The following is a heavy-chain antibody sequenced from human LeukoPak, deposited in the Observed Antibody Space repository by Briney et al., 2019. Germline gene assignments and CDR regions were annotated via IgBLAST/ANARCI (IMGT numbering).Heavy chain of an antibody. CDR1: GYSISSSNW. D-gene: IGHD6-13*01. CDR2: IYYSGST. CDR3: ARTRYSSSWYWFDP. Sequence: SETLSLTCAVSGYSISSSNWWGWIRQPPGKGLEWIGYIYYSGSTNYNPSLKSRVTMSVDTSKNQFSLKLSSVTALDTAVYYCARTRYSSSWYWFDPWGQGTLVTVSS. V-gene: IGHV4-28*06. J-gene: IGHJ5*02.